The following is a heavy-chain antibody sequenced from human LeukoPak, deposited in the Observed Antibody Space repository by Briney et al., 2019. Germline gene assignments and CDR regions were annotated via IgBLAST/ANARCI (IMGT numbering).Heavy chain of an antibody. J-gene: IGHJ4*02. Sequence: PGGSLRLSCAASGFTFSTYGMHWVRQAPGKGLEWVAFIRYDGSNKYYADSVKGRFTISRDNSKNTLYLQMNSLRAEDTAVYYCAKVLGGRSSGWPSFDYWGQGTLVTVSS. CDR3: AKVLGGRSSGWPSFDY. D-gene: IGHD6-19*01. CDR2: IRYDGSNK. V-gene: IGHV3-30*02. CDR1: GFTFSTYG.